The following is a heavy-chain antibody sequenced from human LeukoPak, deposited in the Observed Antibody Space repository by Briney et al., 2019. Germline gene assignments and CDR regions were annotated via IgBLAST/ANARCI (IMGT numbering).Heavy chain of an antibody. D-gene: IGHD1-26*01. CDR1: GGSISSYY. Sequence: PSETLSLTCTVSGGSISSYYWSWIRQPPGKGLEWIGYIYYSGSTNYNPSLKSRVTISVDTSKNQFSLKLSSVTAADTAVYYCARVALVGATTGDAFDIWGQGTMVTVSS. CDR3: ARVALVGATTGDAFDI. CDR2: IYYSGST. V-gene: IGHV4-59*01. J-gene: IGHJ3*02.